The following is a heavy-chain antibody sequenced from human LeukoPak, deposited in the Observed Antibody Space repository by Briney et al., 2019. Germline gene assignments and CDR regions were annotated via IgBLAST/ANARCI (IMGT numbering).Heavy chain of an antibody. D-gene: IGHD2-15*01. V-gene: IGHV3-23*01. CDR2: ISGSGGST. CDR3: ARAGWSLVAEGYYYYMDV. CDR1: GFTFSSYA. J-gene: IGHJ6*03. Sequence: GGSLRLSCAASGFTFSSYAMSWVRQAPGKGLEWVSAISGSGGSTYYADSVKGRFTISRDNSKNTLYLQMNSLRAEDTAVYYCARAGWSLVAEGYYYYMDVWGKGTTVTISS.